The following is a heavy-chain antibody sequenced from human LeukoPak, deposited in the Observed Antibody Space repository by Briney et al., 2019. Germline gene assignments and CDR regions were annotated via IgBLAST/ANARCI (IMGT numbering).Heavy chain of an antibody. J-gene: IGHJ3*02. Sequence: GGSLRLSCAASGFTFSSYSMNWVRQAPGKGLEWVSSISSSSSYIYYADSVKGRFTISRDNAKNSLYLQMNCLRAEDTAVYYCAIAGGATTAFDIWGQGTMVTVSS. D-gene: IGHD1-26*01. V-gene: IGHV3-21*01. CDR2: ISSSSSYI. CDR3: AIAGGATTAFDI. CDR1: GFTFSSYS.